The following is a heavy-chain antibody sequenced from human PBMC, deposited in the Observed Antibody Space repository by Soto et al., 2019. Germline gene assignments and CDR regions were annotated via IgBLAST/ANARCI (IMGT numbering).Heavy chain of an antibody. CDR1: GFTFSSYG. CDR3: AKIAAAALNFDY. CDR2: ISYDGSNK. D-gene: IGHD6-13*01. J-gene: IGHJ4*02. Sequence: QVQLVESGGGVVQPGRSLRLSCAASGFTFSSYGMHWVRQAPGKGLEWVAVISYDGSNKYYADSVKGRFTISRDNSKNTLYLQMNSLRAEDTAVYYCAKIAAAALNFDYWGQGTLVTVSS. V-gene: IGHV3-30*18.